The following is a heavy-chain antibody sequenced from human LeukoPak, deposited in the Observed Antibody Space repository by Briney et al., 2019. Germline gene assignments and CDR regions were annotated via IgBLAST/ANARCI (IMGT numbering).Heavy chain of an antibody. CDR3: SRGNHYVDFDI. CDR2: VHTSGST. D-gene: IGHD3-22*01. CDR1: GDSISSGSYY. J-gene: IGHJ3*02. V-gene: IGHV4-61*02. Sequence: SQTLSLTCTVSGDSISSGSYYWSWIRQPAGKGLEWIGRVHTSGSTEYNPALTSRVTISVDRAKNEFSLKLSSVTATDAAMYYCSRGNHYVDFDIWGQGTMVTVSS.